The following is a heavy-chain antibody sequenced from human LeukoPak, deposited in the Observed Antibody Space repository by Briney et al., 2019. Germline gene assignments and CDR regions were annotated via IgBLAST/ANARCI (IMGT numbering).Heavy chain of an antibody. V-gene: IGHV3-69-1*02. Sequence: PGGSLRLSCAASGFTFSNFAMTWVRQAPGKGLEWVSSIVGSSSTYYADSLKGRFTISRGNAKNSLYLQMNSLRVEDTAVYYCARDSRGSSWFFDYWGQGALVTVSS. CDR1: GFTFSNFA. D-gene: IGHD6-13*01. CDR2: IVGSSST. CDR3: ARDSRGSSWFFDY. J-gene: IGHJ4*02.